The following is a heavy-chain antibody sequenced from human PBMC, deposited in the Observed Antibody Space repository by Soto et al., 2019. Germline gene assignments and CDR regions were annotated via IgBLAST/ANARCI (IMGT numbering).Heavy chain of an antibody. V-gene: IGHV3-21*01. J-gene: IGHJ6*03. CDR1: VFIFSTYS. CDR2: ISSSSSHI. Sequence: GWSLRLSCASSVFIFSTYSFNWVRQAPGKGLEWVSSISSSSSHIYYADSVKGRFTISRDNAKNSLYLQMNSLRAEDTAVYYCARDQQYMDVWGQGTTVTVSS. CDR3: ARDQQYMDV.